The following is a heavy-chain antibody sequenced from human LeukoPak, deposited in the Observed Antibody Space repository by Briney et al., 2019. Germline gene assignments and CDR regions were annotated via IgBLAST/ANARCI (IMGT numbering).Heavy chain of an antibody. CDR3: AKASVATAVLFDS. CDR2: MSNTGIT. Sequence: PSETLSLTCTVSGGSISSYFWNWMRQPPGQGLEWIGYMSNTGITKYNPSLKSRVTISADTSKNQFSLNLKSVTAADTAVYYCAKASVATAVLFDSWGQGTLVAVS. J-gene: IGHJ4*02. CDR1: GGSISSYF. D-gene: IGHD5-12*01. V-gene: IGHV4-59*01.